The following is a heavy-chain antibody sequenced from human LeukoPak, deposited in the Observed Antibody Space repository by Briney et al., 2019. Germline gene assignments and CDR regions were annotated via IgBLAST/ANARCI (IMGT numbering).Heavy chain of an antibody. CDR3: ARASYSYDISGWVPFDY. CDR1: GGSFSGYY. V-gene: IGHV4-34*01. J-gene: IGHJ4*02. Sequence: SETLSLTCAVYGGSFSGYYWSWIRQPPGKGLEWIGEINHSGSTNYNPSLKSRVTISVDTSKNQFSLKPSSVTAADTADYYCARASYSYDISGWVPFDYWGQGTLVTVSS. D-gene: IGHD3-22*01. CDR2: INHSGST.